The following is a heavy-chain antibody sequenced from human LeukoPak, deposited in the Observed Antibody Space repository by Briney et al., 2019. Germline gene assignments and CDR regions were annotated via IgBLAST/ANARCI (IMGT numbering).Heavy chain of an antibody. V-gene: IGHV3-30*02. Sequence: GGSLRLSCAASGFTFSSYGMHWVRQPPGKGLEWVAFIRFDGNNKYYADSVKGRFTISRDNSKNTLYLQMNSLRAEDTAVYYCAKDPGGRGSWFPHYYFDYWGQGTLVTVSS. J-gene: IGHJ4*02. CDR2: IRFDGNNK. D-gene: IGHD6-13*01. CDR1: GFTFSSYG. CDR3: AKDPGGRGSWFPHYYFDY.